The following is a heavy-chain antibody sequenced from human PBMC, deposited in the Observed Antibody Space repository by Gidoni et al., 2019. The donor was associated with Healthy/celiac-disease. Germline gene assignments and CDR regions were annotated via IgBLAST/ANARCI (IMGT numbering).Heavy chain of an antibody. D-gene: IGHD6-6*01. V-gene: IGHV1-69*04. Sequence: VQLVQSGAEVKKPGSSVKVSCKAPGGTFSSYAISWGGQAPGQGLEWLGRILPIRCKANYAQKFQGRVTITADKSTSTAYMELSSLRSEDTAVYYCARDGGQLDRSLAFDIWGQGTMVTVSS. CDR1: GGTFSSYA. CDR2: ILPIRCKA. J-gene: IGHJ3*02. CDR3: ARDGGQLDRSLAFDI.